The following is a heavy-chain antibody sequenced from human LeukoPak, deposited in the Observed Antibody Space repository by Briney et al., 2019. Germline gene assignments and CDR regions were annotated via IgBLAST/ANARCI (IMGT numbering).Heavy chain of an antibody. J-gene: IGHJ4*02. Sequence: PGGSLRLSCAASGFTFSSYAMHWVRQAPGKGLEYVSAISSNGGSTYYANSVKGRFTISRDNSKNTLYLQMGSLRAEDMAVYYCARGLSGSYYNWGQGTLVTVSS. D-gene: IGHD1-26*01. V-gene: IGHV3-64*01. CDR3: ARGLSGSYYN. CDR2: ISSNGGST. CDR1: GFTFSSYA.